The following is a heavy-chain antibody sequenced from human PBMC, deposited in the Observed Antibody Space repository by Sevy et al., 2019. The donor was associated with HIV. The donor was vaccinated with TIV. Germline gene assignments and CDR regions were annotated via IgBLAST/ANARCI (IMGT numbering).Heavy chain of an antibody. CDR2: IYYSGST. Sequence: SETLSLTCTVSGGSISSYYWGWIRQPPGKGLEWIGYIYYSGSTNYNPSLKSRVTISVDTSKNQFSLKLSSVTAADTAVYYCARESYYDSSGYVNDAFDIWGQGTMVTVSS. J-gene: IGHJ3*02. CDR1: GGSISSYY. V-gene: IGHV4-59*01. D-gene: IGHD3-22*01. CDR3: ARESYYDSSGYVNDAFDI.